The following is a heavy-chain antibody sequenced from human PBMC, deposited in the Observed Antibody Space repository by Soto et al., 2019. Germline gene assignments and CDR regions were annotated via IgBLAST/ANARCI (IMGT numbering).Heavy chain of an antibody. V-gene: IGHV4-34*01. CDR3: ARCPGRSSYYDSSGQRHWFDP. CDR1: GGSFSGYY. D-gene: IGHD3-22*01. J-gene: IGHJ5*02. Sequence: SETLSLTCAVYGGSFSGYYWSWIRQPPGKGLEWIGEINHSGSTNYNPSLKSRVTISVDTSKNQFSLKLSSVTAADTAVYYCARCPGRSSYYDSSGQRHWFDPWGQGTLVTVSS. CDR2: INHSGST.